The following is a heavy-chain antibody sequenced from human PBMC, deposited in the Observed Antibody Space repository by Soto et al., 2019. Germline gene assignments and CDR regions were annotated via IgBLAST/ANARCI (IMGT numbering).Heavy chain of an antibody. V-gene: IGHV4-34*01. D-gene: IGHD3-10*01. CDR3: ARDRVSYYGIDV. J-gene: IGHJ6*02. Sequence: ETLSLTCAVYGGSFSGYYWSWIRQPPGKGLEWIGEINHSGSSNYNPSLKSRVTISVDTSKNQFSLKLSSVNAADTAVYHCARDRVSYYGIDVWGQGTTVTVSS. CDR2: INHSGSS. CDR1: GGSFSGYY.